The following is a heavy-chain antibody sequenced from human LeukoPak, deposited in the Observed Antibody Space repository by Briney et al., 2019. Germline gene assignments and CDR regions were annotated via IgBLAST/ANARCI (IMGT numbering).Heavy chain of an antibody. V-gene: IGHV4-39*01. CDR3: ASAPEWELPQPFDY. Sequence: PSETLSLTCTVSGGSISSSSYYWGWIRQPPGKGLEWIGSIYYSGSTYYNPSLKSRVTISVDTSKNQFSLKLSSVTAADTAVYYCASAPEWELPQPFDYWGQGTLVTVSS. CDR1: GGSISSSSYY. CDR2: IYYSGST. D-gene: IGHD1-26*01. J-gene: IGHJ4*02.